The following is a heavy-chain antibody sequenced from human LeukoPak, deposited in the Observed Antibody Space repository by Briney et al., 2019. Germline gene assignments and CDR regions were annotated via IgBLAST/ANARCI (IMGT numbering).Heavy chain of an antibody. V-gene: IGHV4-39*01. J-gene: IGHJ4*02. CDR3: ARFKGGTGFDY. CDR2: ISSSGKA. D-gene: IGHD1-26*01. CDR1: GGSITTTDFD. Sequence: SETLSLTCAVSGGSITTTDFDWAWIRQPPGEGFEWIATISSSGKAYYYPSLMSRVTISVDTSKNQFSLDVTSVTAADTGLFYCARFKGGTGFDYWGRGILVIVS.